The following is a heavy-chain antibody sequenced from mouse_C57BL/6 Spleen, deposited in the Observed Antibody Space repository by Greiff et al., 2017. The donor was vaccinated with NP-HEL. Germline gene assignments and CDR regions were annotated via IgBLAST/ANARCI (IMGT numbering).Heavy chain of an antibody. V-gene: IGHV1-26*01. CDR3: AREDAMDY. Sequence: VQLQQSGPELVKPGASVKISCKASGYTFTDYYMNWVKQSHGKSLEWIGDINPNNGGTSYNQKFKGKATLTVDKSSSTAYMELRSLTSEDSAVYYCAREDAMDYWGQGTSVTGSS. CDR2: INPNNGGT. CDR1: GYTFTDYY. J-gene: IGHJ4*01.